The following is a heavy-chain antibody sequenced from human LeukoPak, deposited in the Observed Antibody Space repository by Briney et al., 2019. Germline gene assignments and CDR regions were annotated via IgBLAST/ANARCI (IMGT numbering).Heavy chain of an antibody. Sequence: GASVKVSCKASGGTFSSYAISWVRQAPGQGLEWMGGIIPIFGTANYAQKFQGRVTITTDESTSTAYMELSSLRSEDTAVYYCVGSLEAFQGYFDYWGQGTLVTVSS. CDR3: VGSLEAFQGYFDY. D-gene: IGHD3-10*01. V-gene: IGHV1-69*05. CDR2: IIPIFGTA. CDR1: GGTFSSYA. J-gene: IGHJ4*02.